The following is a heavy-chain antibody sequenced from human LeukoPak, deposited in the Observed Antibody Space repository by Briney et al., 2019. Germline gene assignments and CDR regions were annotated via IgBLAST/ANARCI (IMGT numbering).Heavy chain of an antibody. D-gene: IGHD5-24*01. V-gene: IGHV6-1*01. Sequence: SQTPSLTCAISGDSVSSNSAAWNWIRQSPSRGLEWLGRTYYRSKWYNDYAVSVKSRITINPDTSKNQFSLKLASVTAADTAVYYCTTSERWPQLGAFDIWGQGTMVTVSS. CDR2: TYYRSKWYN. CDR1: GDSVSSNSAA. J-gene: IGHJ3*02. CDR3: TTSERWPQLGAFDI.